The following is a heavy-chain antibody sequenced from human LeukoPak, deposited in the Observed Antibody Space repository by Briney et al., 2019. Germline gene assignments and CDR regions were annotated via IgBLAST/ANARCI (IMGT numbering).Heavy chain of an antibody. Sequence: ASVKVSCKASGYTFTSYDINWVRQATGQGLEWMGWMNPNSGNTGYAQKFQGRVTITRNTSISTAYMELSSLRSEDTAVYYCARGRASCSSTSCYVEGGMDVWGQGTTVTVSS. D-gene: IGHD2-2*01. V-gene: IGHV1-8*03. CDR1: GYTFTSYD. CDR3: ARGRASCSSTSCYVEGGMDV. CDR2: MNPNSGNT. J-gene: IGHJ6*02.